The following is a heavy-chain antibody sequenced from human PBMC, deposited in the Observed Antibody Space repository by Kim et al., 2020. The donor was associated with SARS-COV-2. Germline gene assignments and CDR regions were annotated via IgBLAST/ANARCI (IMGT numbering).Heavy chain of an antibody. CDR3: TCHPQDITMPGDY. CDR1: GFTFSGSA. D-gene: IGHD2-15*01. J-gene: IGHJ4*02. Sequence: GGSLRLSCAASGFTFSGSAMHWVRQASGKGLEWVGRIRSKANNYATAYAASVKGRFTISRDDSKNTAFLRMNSLKTEDTAVYYCTCHPQDITMPGDYWGQGTLVTVSS. V-gene: IGHV3-73*01. CDR2: IRSKANNYAT.